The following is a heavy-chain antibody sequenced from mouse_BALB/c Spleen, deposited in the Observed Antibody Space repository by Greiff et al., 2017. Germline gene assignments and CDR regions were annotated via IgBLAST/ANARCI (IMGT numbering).Heavy chain of an antibody. J-gene: IGHJ3*01. CDR3: ARSPYGKGRFAY. CDR1: GYAFSSSW. V-gene: IGHV1-82*01. Sequence: QVHVKQSGPELVKPGASVKISCKASGYAFSSSWMNWVKQRPGQGLEWIGRIYPGDGDTNYNGKFKGKATLTADKSSSTAYMQLSSLTSVDSAVYFCARSPYGKGRFAYWGQGTLVTVSA. D-gene: IGHD2-1*01. CDR2: IYPGDGDT.